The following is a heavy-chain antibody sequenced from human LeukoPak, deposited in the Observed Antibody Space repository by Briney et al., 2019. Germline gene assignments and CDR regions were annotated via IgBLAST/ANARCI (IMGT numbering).Heavy chain of an antibody. CDR1: GGSFSGYY. D-gene: IGHD1-14*01. CDR3: ARGLRRWQKTEYGMDV. CDR2: INHSGST. Sequence: PSETLSLTCAVYGGSFSGYYWSWIRQPPGKGLEWIGQINHSGSTNYNPSLKSRVTISVDTSKNQFSLKLSSVTAADTAVYYCARGLRRWQKTEYGMDVWGQGTTVTVSS. V-gene: IGHV4-34*01. J-gene: IGHJ6*02.